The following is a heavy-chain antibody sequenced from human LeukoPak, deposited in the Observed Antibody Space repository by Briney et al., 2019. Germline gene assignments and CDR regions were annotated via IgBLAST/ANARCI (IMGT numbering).Heavy chain of an antibody. CDR2: INHSGST. J-gene: IGHJ4*02. CDR1: GGSFSGYY. Sequence: SETLSLTCAVYGGSFSGYYWSWLRQPPGKGLEWIGEINHSGSTNYNPSLKSRVTISVDTSKNQFSLKLSSVTAADTAVYYWARDVRSRWLVPRGFDYWGQGTLVTVSS. V-gene: IGHV4-34*01. D-gene: IGHD6-19*01. CDR3: ARDVRSRWLVPRGFDY.